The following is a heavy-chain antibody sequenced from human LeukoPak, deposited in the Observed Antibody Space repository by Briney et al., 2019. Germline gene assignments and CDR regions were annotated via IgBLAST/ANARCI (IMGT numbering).Heavy chain of an antibody. D-gene: IGHD1-26*01. J-gene: IGHJ4*02. CDR3: ARDLVGATKSPYY. CDR2: MNQDGSEK. V-gene: IGHV3-7*01. Sequence: PGGSLRLSCAASGFTFTSYWMSWVRQAPGKGLEWVANMNQDGSEKYYVNSVKGRFTISRDNAKYSLYLQMNSLRAEDTAIYYCARDLVGATKSPYYWGQGTLVTVSS. CDR1: GFTFTSYW.